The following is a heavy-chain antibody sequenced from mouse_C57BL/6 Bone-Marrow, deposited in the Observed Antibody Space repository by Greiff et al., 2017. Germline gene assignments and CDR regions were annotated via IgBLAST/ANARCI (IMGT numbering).Heavy chain of an antibody. J-gene: IGHJ3*01. CDR1: GFTFSDYG. Sequence: EVKLMESGGGLVKPGGSLKLSCAASGFTFSDYGMHWVRQAPEKGLEWVAYISSGSSTIYYADTVKGRFTISRDNAKNTLFLQMTSLRSEDTAMYYCARLTGTRFAYWGQGTLVTVSA. V-gene: IGHV5-17*01. CDR3: ARLTGTRFAY. CDR2: ISSGSSTI. D-gene: IGHD4-1*01.